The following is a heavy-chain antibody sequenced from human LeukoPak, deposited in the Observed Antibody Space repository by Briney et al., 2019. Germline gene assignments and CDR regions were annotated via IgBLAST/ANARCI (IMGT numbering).Heavy chain of an antibody. CDR3: AKDYYVSGSYRHFDY. D-gene: IGHD3-10*01. J-gene: IGHJ4*02. CDR1: GFTFSSYA. Sequence: GGSLRLTCAASGFTFSSYAMSWVRQAPGKGLEWVSAITGSGGSTYYADSVKGRFTISRDNSKNTLYVQMNSLRAEDTAVYYCAKDYYVSGSYRHFDYWGQGTLVTVSS. CDR2: ITGSGGST. V-gene: IGHV3-23*01.